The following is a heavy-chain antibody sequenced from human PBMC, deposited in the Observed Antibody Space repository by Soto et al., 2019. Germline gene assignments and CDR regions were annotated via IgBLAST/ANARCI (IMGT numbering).Heavy chain of an antibody. D-gene: IGHD6-19*01. CDR3: ARQWCSYSSESQPDYFDY. Sequence: SETLSLTCTVSGGSISSSSYYWGWIRQPPGKGLEWIGSIYYSGSTYYNPSLKSRVTISVDTSKNQFSLKLSSVTAADTAVYYCARQWCSYSSESQPDYFDYWGQGTLVTVSS. J-gene: IGHJ4*02. CDR2: IYYSGST. CDR1: GGSISSSSYY. V-gene: IGHV4-39*01.